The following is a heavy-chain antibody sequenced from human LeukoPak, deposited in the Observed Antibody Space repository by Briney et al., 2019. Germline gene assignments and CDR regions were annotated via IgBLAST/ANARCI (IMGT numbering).Heavy chain of an antibody. Sequence: GASVKVSCKASGYTFTGYYMHWVRQAPGRGLEWMGWINPNSGGTNYAQKFQGRVTMTRDTSISTAYMELSRLRSDDTAVYYCARTPLIGSVLIDYWGQGTLVTVSS. CDR3: ARTPLIGSVLIDY. J-gene: IGHJ4*02. CDR2: INPNSGGT. CDR1: GYTFTGYY. D-gene: IGHD6-25*01. V-gene: IGHV1-2*02.